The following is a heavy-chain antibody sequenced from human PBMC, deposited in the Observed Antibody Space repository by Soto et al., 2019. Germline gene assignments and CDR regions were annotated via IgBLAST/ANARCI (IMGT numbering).Heavy chain of an antibody. D-gene: IGHD3-22*01. CDR1: GFTVSSNY. Sequence: PGGSLRLSCAACGFTVSSNYMSWVRQAPGKGLEWVSVIYSGGTTYYADSVKGRFTISRDNSKNTLYLQMNSLRAEDTAVYYCARNGDSSDYRGWFDPWGQGTLVTVSS. CDR3: ARNGDSSDYRGWFDP. V-gene: IGHV3-66*01. CDR2: IYSGGTT. J-gene: IGHJ5*02.